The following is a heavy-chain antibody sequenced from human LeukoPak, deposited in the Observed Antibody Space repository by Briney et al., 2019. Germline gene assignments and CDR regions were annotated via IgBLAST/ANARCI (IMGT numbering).Heavy chain of an antibody. Sequence: GGSLRLSCAATGFTFSSHAMGWVRQAPGKGLEWVSSISGSGGSTFYADSVKGRFTISRDNAKNSVYLQMNSLRVEDTAIYYCASLWELIGSWGQGTLVTVSS. J-gene: IGHJ4*02. V-gene: IGHV3-23*01. CDR2: ISGSGGST. D-gene: IGHD1-26*01. CDR3: ASLWELIGS. CDR1: GFTFSSHA.